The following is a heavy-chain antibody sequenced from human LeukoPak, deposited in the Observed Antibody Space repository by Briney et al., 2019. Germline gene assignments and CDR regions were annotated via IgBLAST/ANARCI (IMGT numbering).Heavy chain of an antibody. CDR1: GFTFSSYG. D-gene: IGHD3-22*01. Sequence: GGSLRLSCAASGFTFSSYGMHWVRQAPGKGLEWVAFTRYDGANKYYADSVKGRFTISRDNSKNTLYLQMNSLRAEDTAMYYCARDLYYYDSPSYYYGHYGLDVWGQGTTVTVSS. CDR2: TRYDGANK. V-gene: IGHV3-30*02. CDR3: ARDLYYYDSPSYYYGHYGLDV. J-gene: IGHJ6*02.